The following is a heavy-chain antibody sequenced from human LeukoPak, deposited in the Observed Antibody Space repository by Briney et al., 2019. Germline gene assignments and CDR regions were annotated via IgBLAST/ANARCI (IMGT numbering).Heavy chain of an antibody. J-gene: IGHJ4*02. CDR3: ARHGGYIAAASY. CDR2: ISYTGST. V-gene: IGHV4-59*08. CDR1: GGSISSYY. D-gene: IGHD6-13*01. Sequence: SETLSLTCTVSGGSISSYYWSWIRQPPGKGLEWIGYISYTGSTNYNPSLKSRVTISVDTSKNQFSLKLTSVTAADTAVYFCARHGGYIAAASYWGQGTVVTVSS.